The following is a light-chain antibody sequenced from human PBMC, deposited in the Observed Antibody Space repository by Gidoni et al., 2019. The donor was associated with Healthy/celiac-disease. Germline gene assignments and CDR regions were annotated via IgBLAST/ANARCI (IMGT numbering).Light chain of an antibody. CDR1: QSDLYSFNNKNY. V-gene: IGKV4-1*01. J-gene: IGKJ4*01. CDR3: QRYYSTLT. Sequence: DMVTSQSPDSLAVSLGERATVNCKSSQSDLYSFNNKNYLDWYKQRPAQPPKLFIYWASARDSAVADRVSGSGSGTDFTLTSRGLEAVDVAVYYWQRYYSTLTFXGXTKVXIK. CDR2: WAS.